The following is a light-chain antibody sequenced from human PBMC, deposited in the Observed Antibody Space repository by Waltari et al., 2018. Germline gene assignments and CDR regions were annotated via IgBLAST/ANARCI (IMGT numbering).Light chain of an antibody. J-gene: IGKJ5*01. V-gene: IGKV4-1*01. CDR1: QTLLYSSNNKNY. CDR3: QQYYSTPPT. Sequence: DIVMTQSPDSLAVSLGERAPINCTSSQTLLYSSNNKNYLAWYQQKPGQPPKLLIYWASARESGVPDRFSGSGSGTDFTLTISSLQAEDVAVYYCQQYYSTPPTFGQGTRLEIK. CDR2: WAS.